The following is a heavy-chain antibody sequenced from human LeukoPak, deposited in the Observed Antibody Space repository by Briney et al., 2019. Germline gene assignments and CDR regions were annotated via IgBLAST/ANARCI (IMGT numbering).Heavy chain of an antibody. CDR1: GYTFTSYG. D-gene: IGHD6-13*01. V-gene: IGHV1-3*01. J-gene: IGHJ6*02. Sequence: ASVKVSCKASGYTFTSYGISWVRQAPGQGLEWMGWINAGNGNTKYSQKFQGRVTITRDTSASTAYMELSSLRSEDTAVYYCARDLVSDIGSSWYYYYYGMDVWGQGTTVTVSS. CDR2: INAGNGNT. CDR3: ARDLVSDIGSSWYYYYYGMDV.